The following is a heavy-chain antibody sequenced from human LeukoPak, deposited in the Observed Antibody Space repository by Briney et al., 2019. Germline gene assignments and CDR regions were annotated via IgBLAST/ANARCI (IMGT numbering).Heavy chain of an antibody. CDR3: ARVNPDGWFFDY. D-gene: IGHD2-15*01. Sequence: SETLSLTCAVYGGSFSGYYWSWIRQPPGKGLEWIGEINHSGSTNYNPSLKSRVTISVDTSKSQFSLKLSSVTAADTAVYYCARVNPDGWFFDYWGQGTLVTVSS. J-gene: IGHJ4*02. V-gene: IGHV4-34*01. CDR1: GGSFSGYY. CDR2: INHSGST.